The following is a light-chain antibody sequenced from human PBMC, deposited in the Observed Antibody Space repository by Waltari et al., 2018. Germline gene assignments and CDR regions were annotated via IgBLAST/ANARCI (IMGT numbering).Light chain of an antibody. CDR1: HSVLFSSNNKNY. CDR3: QQYYGAPFT. V-gene: IGKV4-1*01. CDR2: WAS. J-gene: IGKJ1*01. Sequence: DIVMTQSPDSLPVSLGELSPLNFKSIHSVLFSSNNKNYFSFYQQKPGQPAKLLIYWASTRESGVPDRFSGSGSETDYTLTISSLQAEDVAIYYCQQYYGAPFTFGQGTKVEIK.